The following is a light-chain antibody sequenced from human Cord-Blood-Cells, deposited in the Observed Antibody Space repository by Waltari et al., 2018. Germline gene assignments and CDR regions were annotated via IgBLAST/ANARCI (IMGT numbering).Light chain of an antibody. CDR2: GAS. CDR1: QSVSSN. CDR3: QQYNNWPLT. Sequence: DIVLTHSPATVSVTPGESAALSCRASQSVSSNLAWYQQKPGQAPRLLIYGASTRATGIPARFSGSGSGTEFTLTISSLQSEDFAVYYCQQYNNWPLTFGGGTKVEIK. V-gene: IGKV3-15*01. J-gene: IGKJ4*01.